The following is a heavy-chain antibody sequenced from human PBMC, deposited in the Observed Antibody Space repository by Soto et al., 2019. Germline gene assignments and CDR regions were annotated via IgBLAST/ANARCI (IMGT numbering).Heavy chain of an antibody. CDR2: VHISGHS. V-gene: IGHV4-4*02. Sequence: QVHLQESGPGLVAPSGTLSLTCTLSGGSVRAPDWWNWVRQSPDKGLEGIAEVHISGHSNYNPSLRSRVSVSIDSSKNQFYLNLTSVPAADTAIYYCARVRQGCSANNCYFDPWGQGTQVTISS. CDR3: ARVRQGCSANNCYFDP. CDR1: GGSVRAPDW. J-gene: IGHJ5*01. D-gene: IGHD1-1*01.